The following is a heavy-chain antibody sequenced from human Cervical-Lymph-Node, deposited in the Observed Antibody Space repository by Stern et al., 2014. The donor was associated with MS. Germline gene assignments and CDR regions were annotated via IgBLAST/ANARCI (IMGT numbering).Heavy chain of an antibody. CDR3: ARESYYGSGSNDY. D-gene: IGHD3-10*01. J-gene: IGHJ4*02. CDR2: INAGNGNT. V-gene: IGHV1-3*01. Sequence: QVQLVQSGAEVKKPGASVKVSCKASGYTFTSYAMHWVRQAPGQRLEWMGWINAGNGNTKYSQKFQGRVTITRDTSASTAYMELSSLRSEDTAVYYCARESYYGSGSNDYWGQGTLVTVSS. CDR1: GYTFTSYA.